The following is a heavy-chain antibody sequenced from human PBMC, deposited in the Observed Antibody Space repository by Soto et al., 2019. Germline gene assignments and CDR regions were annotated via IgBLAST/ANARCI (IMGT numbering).Heavy chain of an antibody. J-gene: IGHJ4*02. Sequence: SETLSLTCAVSGGSISSSNWWSWVRQPPGKGLEWIGEIYHSGSTNYNPSLKSRVTISVDKSKNQFSLKLSSVTAAHTAVYYCARGRSASRAGAFHYWGQGTLVTVSS. CDR1: GGSISSSNW. D-gene: IGHD3-10*01. CDR2: IYHSGST. V-gene: IGHV4-4*02. CDR3: ARGRSASRAGAFHY.